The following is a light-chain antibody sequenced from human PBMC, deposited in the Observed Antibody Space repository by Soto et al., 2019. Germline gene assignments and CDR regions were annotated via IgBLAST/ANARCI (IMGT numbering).Light chain of an antibody. J-gene: IGKJ1*01. Sequence: ETVLTQSPGTLSLSPGERATLSCRASQSVSSSYLAWYQQKPGQAPRLLIYDASSRATGIADRFSGSGSGTDFPLTISRLEPEDFAVYYCQQYVRSPPSWTFGQGTKVQLK. CDR3: QQYVRSPPSWT. V-gene: IGKV3-20*01. CDR1: QSVSSSY. CDR2: DAS.